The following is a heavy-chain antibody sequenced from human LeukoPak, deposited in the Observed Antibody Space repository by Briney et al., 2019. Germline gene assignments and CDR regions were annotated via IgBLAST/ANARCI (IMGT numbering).Heavy chain of an antibody. Sequence: GASVKVSCKASGYTFTSYGISWVRQAPRQGLEWMGWISAYNGNTNYAQKLQGRVTMTTHTSTSTAYMELRSLRSDDTAVYYCARDRYCSITKCYNWFDPWGQGTLVTVSS. D-gene: IGHD2-2*01. CDR2: ISAYNGNT. CDR3: ARDRYCSITKCYNWFDP. V-gene: IGHV1-18*01. J-gene: IGHJ5*02. CDR1: GYTFTSYG.